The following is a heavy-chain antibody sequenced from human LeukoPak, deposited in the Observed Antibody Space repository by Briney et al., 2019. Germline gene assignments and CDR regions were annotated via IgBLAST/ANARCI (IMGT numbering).Heavy chain of an antibody. Sequence: PSETLSLTCAVYGESFSDYYWSWIRQPPEKGLEWIGQISHDGNANYNPSLKSRVTLSTDTSKNQFSLRLTSVTTADTAIYYCARRRDWNDVLDFWGQGTPVTVSS. D-gene: IGHD1-1*01. CDR3: ARRRDWNDVLDF. V-gene: IGHV4-34*01. CDR2: ISHDGNA. J-gene: IGHJ4*02. CDR1: GESFSDYY.